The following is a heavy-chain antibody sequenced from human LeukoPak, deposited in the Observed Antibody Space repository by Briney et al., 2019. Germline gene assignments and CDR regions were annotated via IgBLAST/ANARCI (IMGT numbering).Heavy chain of an antibody. Sequence: SETLSLTCAVYGGSFSGYYWSWIRQPPGKGLEWIGEINHSGSTNYNPSLKSRVTISVGTPKNQFSLKLSSVTPEDTAVYYCARDWSYCSGDNCFYYFDYWGQGTLVTVSS. V-gene: IGHV4-34*01. CDR1: GGSFSGYY. J-gene: IGHJ4*02. CDR3: ARDWSYCSGDNCFYYFDY. CDR2: INHSGST. D-gene: IGHD2-15*01.